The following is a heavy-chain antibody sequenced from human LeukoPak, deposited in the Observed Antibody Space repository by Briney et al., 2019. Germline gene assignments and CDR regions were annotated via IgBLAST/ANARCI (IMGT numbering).Heavy chain of an antibody. V-gene: IGHV4-61*02. CDR1: GGSISSGSYY. CDR3: ARDRITIFGVATAPYYYYYMDV. Sequence: SQTLSLTCTVSGGSISSGSYYWSWIRQPAGKGLEWIGRIYTSGSTNYNPSLKSRVTISVDTSKNQFSLKLSSVTAADTAVYYCARDRITIFGVATAPYYYYYMDVWGKGTTVTVSS. J-gene: IGHJ6*03. D-gene: IGHD3-3*01. CDR2: IYTSGST.